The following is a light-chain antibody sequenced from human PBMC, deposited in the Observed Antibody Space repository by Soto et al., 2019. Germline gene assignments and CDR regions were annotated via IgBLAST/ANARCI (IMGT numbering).Light chain of an antibody. V-gene: IGLV2-14*03. J-gene: IGLJ2*01. CDR2: EVT. CDR1: SSDIGAYNY. Sequence: QSALTQPASVSGSPGQSLTISCTGTSSDIGAYNYVSWYQQHPGKAPKLIIYEVTNRPSGVSNRFSGSKSGNTASLTISGLQAEDEAHFYCSSYTSTSTLEVFGGGTQLTVL. CDR3: SSYTSTSTLEV.